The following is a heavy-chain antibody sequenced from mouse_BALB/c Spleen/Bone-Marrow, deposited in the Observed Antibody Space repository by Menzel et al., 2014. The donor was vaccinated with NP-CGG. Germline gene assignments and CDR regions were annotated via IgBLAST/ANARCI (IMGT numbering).Heavy chain of an antibody. CDR3: TRTYGNSPAGFAS. V-gene: IGHV1S22*01. D-gene: IGHD2-1*01. Sequence: LQQSGSELVRPGASVKLSCKASGYTFTSYLIHWVKQRPGQGLEWIGNIYPGSGSTNYDEKFKSKATLTVDTSSSTAYMQLTSLPSENSAVYYGTRTYGNSPAGFASWGKGTLVTVP. CDR1: GYTFTSYL. CDR2: IYPGSGST. J-gene: IGHJ3*01.